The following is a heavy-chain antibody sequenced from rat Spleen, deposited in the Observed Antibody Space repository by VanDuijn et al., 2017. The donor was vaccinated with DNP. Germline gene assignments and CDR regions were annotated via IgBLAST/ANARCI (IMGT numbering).Heavy chain of an antibody. Sequence: EVQLQESGPGLVKPSQSLSLTCSVTGYSITSNYWGWIRKFPGNKLEWMGSINSAGNTNYNPSLKSRISITRDTSKNQFFLQVNSVNTEDTATYYCARGDWYFDFWGPGTMVTVSS. CDR1: GYSITSNY. CDR3: ARGDWYFDF. J-gene: IGHJ1*01. V-gene: IGHV3-3*01. CDR2: INSAGNT.